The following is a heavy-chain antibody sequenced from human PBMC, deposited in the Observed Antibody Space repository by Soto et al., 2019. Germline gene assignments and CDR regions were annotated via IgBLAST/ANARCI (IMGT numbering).Heavy chain of an antibody. Sequence: GGSLRLSCAASGFTFSRYGTHWVRQAPGKGLEWVAVIANDGGDKYYADSVKGRFTISRDNSKNTLYLQMNSLRAEDTAVYYCAKILAAQDYFDYWGQGTLVTVSS. CDR2: IANDGGDK. D-gene: IGHD6-6*01. V-gene: IGHV3-30*18. J-gene: IGHJ4*02. CDR1: GFTFSRYG. CDR3: AKILAAQDYFDY.